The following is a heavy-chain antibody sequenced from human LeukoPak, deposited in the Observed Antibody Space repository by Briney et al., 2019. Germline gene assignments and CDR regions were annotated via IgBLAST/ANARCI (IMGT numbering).Heavy chain of an antibody. CDR3: AAGYYVWGSYRPGALDY. V-gene: IGHV1-69*05. D-gene: IGHD3-16*02. CDR2: IIPIFGTA. J-gene: IGHJ4*02. CDR1: GGTFSSYA. Sequence: ASVKVSCKASGGTFSSYAISRVRQAPGQGLEWMGGIIPIFGTANYAQKFQGRVTITTDESTSTAYMELSSLRSEDTAVYYCAAGYYVWGSYRPGALDYWGQGTLVTVSS.